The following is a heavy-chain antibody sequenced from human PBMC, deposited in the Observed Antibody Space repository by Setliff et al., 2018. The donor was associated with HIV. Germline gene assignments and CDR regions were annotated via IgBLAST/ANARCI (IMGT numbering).Heavy chain of an antibody. Sequence: TLSLTCTVSSGYMSGHFWTWVRQTPGEGLEWIGNIYLGETTNYNPSLKSRATISLDTSKRQFSLHLTSVTAADTAIYYCARDPSQYLDFLFDPQPFNVWGHGTMVTVSS. J-gene: IGHJ3*01. V-gene: IGHV4-59*11. CDR2: IYLGETT. CDR3: ARDPSQYLDFLFDPQPFNV. D-gene: IGHD3-9*01. CDR1: SGYMSGHF.